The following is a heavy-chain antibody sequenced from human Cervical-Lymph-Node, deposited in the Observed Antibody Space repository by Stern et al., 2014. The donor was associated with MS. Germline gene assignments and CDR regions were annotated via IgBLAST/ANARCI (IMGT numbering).Heavy chain of an antibody. D-gene: IGHD3-10*01. J-gene: IGHJ4*02. CDR3: ARAGGSKDDF. CDR2: ISGRDGTI. CDR1: GFPFSDYY. Sequence: VQLVESGGGLVKPGGSLRLSCAASGFPFSDYYMNWIRQAPGKGLEWISYISGRDGTIFSEDSVKGRFTISRDNAKESLYLQMNSLRAEDTSLYYCARAGGSKDDFWGQVTLVTVSS. V-gene: IGHV3-11*01.